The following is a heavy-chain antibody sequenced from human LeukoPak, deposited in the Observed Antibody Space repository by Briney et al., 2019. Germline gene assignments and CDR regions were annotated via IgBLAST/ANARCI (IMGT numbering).Heavy chain of an antibody. Sequence: GASVKVSCKASGGTFSSYAISWVRQAPGQGLEWMGGIIPIFGTANYAQKFQGRVTITADKSTSTAYMELSSLRSEDTAVYYCARLLPNIGVVVPAAIGYWGQGTLVTVSS. V-gene: IGHV1-69*06. J-gene: IGHJ4*02. CDR2: IIPIFGTA. CDR1: GGTFSSYA. CDR3: ARLLPNIGVVVPAAIGY. D-gene: IGHD2-2*01.